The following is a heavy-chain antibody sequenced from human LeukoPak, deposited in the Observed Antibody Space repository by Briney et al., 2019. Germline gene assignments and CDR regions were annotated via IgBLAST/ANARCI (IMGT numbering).Heavy chain of an antibody. V-gene: IGHV3-30*04. J-gene: IGHJ4*02. CDR3: ATPGEWLRLGFDY. CDR1: GFTFSSYA. Sequence: GGSLRLTCAASGFTFSSYAMHWVRQAPGKGLEWVAVISYDGSNKYYADSVKGRFTISRDNSKNTLYLQMNSLRAEDTAVYYCATPGEWLRLGFDYWGQGTLVTVSS. D-gene: IGHD5-12*01. CDR2: ISYDGSNK.